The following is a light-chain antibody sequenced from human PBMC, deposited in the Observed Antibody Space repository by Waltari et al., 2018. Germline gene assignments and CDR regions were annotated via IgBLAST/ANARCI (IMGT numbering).Light chain of an antibody. Sequence: QSALTQPASVSGSPGQSSTISCTGTGNAVGSYNLLSCYQQHPGQAPRLIIYEVTKRPAGVSSRFSGSKSGNTASLTISGLQAEDEAKYFCCSYIGSNMLVFGGGTNLTVL. CDR3: CSYIGSNMLV. CDR2: EVT. CDR1: GNAVGSYNL. V-gene: IGLV2-23*02. J-gene: IGLJ3*02.